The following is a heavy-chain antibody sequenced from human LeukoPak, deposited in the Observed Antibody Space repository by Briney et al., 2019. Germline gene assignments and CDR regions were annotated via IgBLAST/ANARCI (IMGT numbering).Heavy chain of an antibody. D-gene: IGHD2/OR15-2a*01. CDR3: ARIVRSTTSFDY. CDR2: IYYSGST. V-gene: IGHV4-39*01. CDR1: GGSISSSSYY. J-gene: IGHJ4*02. Sequence: SETLSLTCTVSGGSISSSSYYWAWIPQPPGKGLKWIGSIYYSGSTYYNPSLKSRVTISVDTSKNQFSLKLCSVTAADTAVYYCARIVRSTTSFDYWGQGTLVTVSS.